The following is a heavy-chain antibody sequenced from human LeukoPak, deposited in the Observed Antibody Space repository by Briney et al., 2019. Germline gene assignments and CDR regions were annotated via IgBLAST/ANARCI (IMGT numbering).Heavy chain of an antibody. V-gene: IGHV1-18*01. CDR3: ARDRDYSNTERGFDY. J-gene: IGHJ4*02. CDR1: GYTFTSYG. Sequence: ASVKVSCKASGYTFTSYGISWVRQAPGEGLEWMGWISAYNGNTNYAQKLQGRGTMTTDTSTSTAYMELRRVTSDDTAVYYCARDRDYSNTERGFDYWGQGTLVTVSS. D-gene: IGHD4-11*01. CDR2: ISAYNGNT.